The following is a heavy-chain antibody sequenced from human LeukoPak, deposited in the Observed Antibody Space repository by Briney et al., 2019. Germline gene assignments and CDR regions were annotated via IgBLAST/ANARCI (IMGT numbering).Heavy chain of an antibody. CDR2: IYTSGST. CDR3: ARVTYYYDSSGYRDDAFDI. D-gene: IGHD3-22*01. CDR1: GYSISSGYY. J-gene: IGHJ3*02. Sequence: SETLSLTCAVSGYSISSGYYWSWIRQPAGKGLEWIGRIYTSGSTNYNPSLKSRVTISVDTSKNQFSLKLSSVTAADTAVYYCARVTYYYDSSGYRDDAFDIWGQGTMVTVSS. V-gene: IGHV4-61*02.